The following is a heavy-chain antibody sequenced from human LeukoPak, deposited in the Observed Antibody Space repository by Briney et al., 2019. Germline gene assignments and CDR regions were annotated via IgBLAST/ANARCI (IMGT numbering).Heavy chain of an antibody. Sequence: SETLSLTCAVSGYSISSGYYWGWIRQPPGMGLEWIGSVYHGGTTYYNPSLKSRVTISVDTPKNQFSLKLDSVTAADTAVYYCARRGYSGYGLLDYWGQGTLVTVSS. CDR3: ARRGYSGYGLLDY. D-gene: IGHD5-12*01. CDR2: VYHGGTT. CDR1: GYSISSGYY. J-gene: IGHJ4*02. V-gene: IGHV4-38-2*01.